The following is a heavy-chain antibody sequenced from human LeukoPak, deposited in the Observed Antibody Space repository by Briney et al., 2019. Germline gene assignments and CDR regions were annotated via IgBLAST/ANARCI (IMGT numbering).Heavy chain of an antibody. Sequence: SETLSLTCAVYGGSFSGYYWSWIRQPPGKGLEWIGEINHSGSTNYNPSLKSRVTISVDTSKNQFSLKLSSVTAADTAVYYCARDYAGDSTDYWGQGTLVTVSS. CDR1: GGSFSGYY. J-gene: IGHJ4*02. D-gene: IGHD3-16*01. V-gene: IGHV4-34*01. CDR2: INHSGST. CDR3: ARDYAGDSTDY.